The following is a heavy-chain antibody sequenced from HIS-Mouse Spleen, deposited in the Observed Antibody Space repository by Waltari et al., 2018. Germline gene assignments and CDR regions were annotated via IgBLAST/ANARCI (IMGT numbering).Heavy chain of an antibody. CDR3: ARAPTGFDY. V-gene: IGHV4-39*07. Sequence: QLQLQEAGPGLVKPSETRSLTCPVSGGSISSSRVYRGWIRQPPGKGLEWIGSIYYSGSTYYNPSLKSRVTISVDTSKNQFSLKLSSVTAADTAVYYCARAPTGFDYWGQGTLVTVSS. CDR2: IYYSGST. J-gene: IGHJ4*02. CDR1: GGSISSSRVY.